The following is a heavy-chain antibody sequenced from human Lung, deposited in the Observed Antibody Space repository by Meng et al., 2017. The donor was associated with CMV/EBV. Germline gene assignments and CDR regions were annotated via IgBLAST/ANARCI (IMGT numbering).Heavy chain of an antibody. CDR1: GGTFSSYA. CDR3: ARGNYGDYHYYGMDV. D-gene: IGHD4-17*01. Sequence: SXXVSXKASGGTFSSYAISWVRQAPGQGLEWMGGIIPIFGTANYAHKFQGRVTITTDESTSTAYMELSSLRSEDTAVYYCARGNYGDYHYYGMDVGGQGTXVTVSS. V-gene: IGHV1-69*05. J-gene: IGHJ6*02. CDR2: IIPIFGTA.